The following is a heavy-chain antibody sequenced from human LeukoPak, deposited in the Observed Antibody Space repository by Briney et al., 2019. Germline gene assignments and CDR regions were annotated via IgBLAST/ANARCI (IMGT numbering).Heavy chain of an antibody. CDR3: ARHRGYFWSGHYTGVSEDWFDP. CDR2: IYTSGST. Sequence: SETLSLTCTVSGGSISGYYWSWIRQPPGKGLEWIGYIYTSGSTNYNPSLKSRVTISVDTSKNQFSLKLSSVTAADTAVYYCARHRGYFWSGHYTGVSEDWFDPWGQGTLVTVSS. J-gene: IGHJ5*02. CDR1: GGSISGYY. V-gene: IGHV4-4*09. D-gene: IGHD3-3*01.